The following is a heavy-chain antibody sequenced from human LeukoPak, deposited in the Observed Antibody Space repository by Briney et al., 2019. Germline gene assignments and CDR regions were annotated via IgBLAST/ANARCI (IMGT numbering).Heavy chain of an antibody. CDR1: GYSFTSYW. CDR3: ARHYCSSTSCYTGPDY. Sequence: GESLKISCKGSGYSFTSYWIGWVRQMPGKGLEWMGIIYPGDSDTRYSPSSQGQVTISADKSISTAYLQWSSLKASDTAMYYCARHYCSSTSCYTGPDYWGQGTLVTVSS. D-gene: IGHD2-2*02. J-gene: IGHJ4*02. V-gene: IGHV5-51*01. CDR2: IYPGDSDT.